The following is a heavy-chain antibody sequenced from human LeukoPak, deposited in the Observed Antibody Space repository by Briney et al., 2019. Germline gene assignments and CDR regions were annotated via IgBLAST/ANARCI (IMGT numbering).Heavy chain of an antibody. J-gene: IGHJ3*02. CDR1: GGSISSGGYS. CDR3: ARVGITGTTRGAFDI. V-gene: IGHV4-30-2*01. CDR2: IYHSGST. D-gene: IGHD1-7*01. Sequence: SQTLSLTCAVSGGSISSGGYSWSWIRQPAGKGLEWIGYIYHSGSTYYNPSLKSRVTISVDRSKNQFSLKLSSVTAADTAVYYCARVGITGTTRGAFDIWGQGTMVTVSS.